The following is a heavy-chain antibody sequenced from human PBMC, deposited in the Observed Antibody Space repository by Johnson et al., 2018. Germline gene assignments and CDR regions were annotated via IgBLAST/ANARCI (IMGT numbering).Heavy chain of an antibody. D-gene: IGHD5-24*01. CDR1: GFTFTNFA. Sequence: VQLVESGGGVVQPGRSLRLSCAASGFTFTNFAIHWVRQGPGKGLVWVSSSRFDGGDTAYMDSVRGRFTISRDNAKNTLYLQMNSLRADDTAVYFCAREADGFDIWGQGTMVTVSS. CDR2: SRFDGGDT. V-gene: IGHV3-74*01. J-gene: IGHJ3*02. CDR3: AREADGFDI.